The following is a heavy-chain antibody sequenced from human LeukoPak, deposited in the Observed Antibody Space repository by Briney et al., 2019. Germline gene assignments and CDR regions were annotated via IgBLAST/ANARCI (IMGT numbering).Heavy chain of an antibody. J-gene: IGHJ4*02. Sequence: GGSLRLSCAVSGFTVSGNYMTWVRQAPGKGLEWVSSISSSSSYIYYADSVKGRFTISRDNAKNSLYLQMNSLRAEDTAVYYCARAGAGQGFDYWGQGTLVTVSS. CDR1: GFTVSGNY. CDR3: ARAGAGQGFDY. CDR2: ISSSSSYI. D-gene: IGHD1-1*01. V-gene: IGHV3-21*01.